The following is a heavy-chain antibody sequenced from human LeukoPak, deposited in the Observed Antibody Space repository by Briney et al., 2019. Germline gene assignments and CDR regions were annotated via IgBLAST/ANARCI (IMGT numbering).Heavy chain of an antibody. D-gene: IGHD1-26*01. CDR1: GGSFSGYY. Sequence: PSETLSLTCAVYGGSFSGYYWNWIRQPPGKGLEWIGEINHSGSTNYIPSLKSRVTISVDTSKNQFSLKLSSVTAADTAVYYCARGSKMLGYNWSDPWGQGTLVTVSS. CDR3: ARGSKMLGYNWSDP. CDR2: INHSGST. V-gene: IGHV4-34*01. J-gene: IGHJ5*02.